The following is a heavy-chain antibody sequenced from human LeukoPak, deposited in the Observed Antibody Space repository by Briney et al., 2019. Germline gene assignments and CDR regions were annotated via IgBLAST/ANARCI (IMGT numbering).Heavy chain of an antibody. J-gene: IGHJ6*02. D-gene: IGHD1-1*01. CDR3: AKHDALPNDGMDG. CDR1: GFTFSSYA. V-gene: IGHV3-23*01. CDR2: ISGSGGST. Sequence: PGGSLRLSCAASGFTFSSYAMSWVRQAPGKGLEWVSAISGSGGSTYYAESVKGRFTISRDNSKNTLYLQMNSLTAEYTAVYHCAKHDALPNDGMDGWGQGTTVTVSS.